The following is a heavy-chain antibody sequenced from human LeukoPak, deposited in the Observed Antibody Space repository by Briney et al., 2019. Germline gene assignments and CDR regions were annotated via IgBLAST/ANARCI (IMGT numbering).Heavy chain of an antibody. V-gene: IGHV1-69*05. J-gene: IGHJ4*02. D-gene: IGHD6-19*01. CDR1: GGTFSSYA. CDR2: IIPIFGTA. Sequence: GSSVKVSCKASGGTFSSYAISWVRQAPGQGLEWMGRIIPIFGTANHAQKFQGRVTITTDESTSTAYMELSSLRSEDTAVYYCARAPRYSSGWYCDYWGQGTLLTVSS. CDR3: ARAPRYSSGWYCDY.